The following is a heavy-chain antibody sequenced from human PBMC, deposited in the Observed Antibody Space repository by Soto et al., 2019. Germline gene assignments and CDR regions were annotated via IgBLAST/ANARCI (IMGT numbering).Heavy chain of an antibody. CDR2: INDSGST. Sequence: QVQLQESGPGRVKPSQTLSLTCTVSGGSISRGGYYWSWIRQHPGKGLEWIGYINDSGSTYYNPTLKSRITISVDTSKNQFSLKRSSVTDADTAVYDCARDGGDYGLDVWGQGTTVTVSS. V-gene: IGHV4-31*03. J-gene: IGHJ6*02. CDR1: GGSISRGGYY. D-gene: IGHD3-16*01. CDR3: ARDGGDYGLDV.